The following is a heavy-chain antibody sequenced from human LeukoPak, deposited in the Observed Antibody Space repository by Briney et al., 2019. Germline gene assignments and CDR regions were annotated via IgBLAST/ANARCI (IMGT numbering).Heavy chain of an antibody. CDR3: ARGGHHRGYSGYDYPDY. CDR1: GYTFTGYY. J-gene: IGHJ4*02. Sequence: ASVKVSCKASGYTFTGYYMHWVRQAPGQGLEWMGWINPNSGGTNYALKSQGRVTMTRDTSISTAYMELSRLRSDDTAVYYCARGGHHRGYSGYDYPDYWGQGTLVTVSS. CDR2: INPNSGGT. D-gene: IGHD5-12*01. V-gene: IGHV1-2*02.